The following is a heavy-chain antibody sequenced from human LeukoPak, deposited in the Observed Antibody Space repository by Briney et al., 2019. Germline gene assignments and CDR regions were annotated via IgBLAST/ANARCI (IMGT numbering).Heavy chain of an antibody. CDR3: ASFEVDSIGNYYINV. D-gene: IGHD1-14*01. CDR1: GDSVSSVGSSNYY. CDR2: VYFGGLT. Sequence: SETLSLTCTVSGDSVSSVGSSNYYWGWIRQTPGKGLQWIGSVYFGGLTYYSPSLESRVTISADTSRYQFFLNLTSVTAADTKISFCASFEVDSIGNYYINVWGKGTAVIVS. J-gene: IGHJ6*03. V-gene: IGHV4-39*01.